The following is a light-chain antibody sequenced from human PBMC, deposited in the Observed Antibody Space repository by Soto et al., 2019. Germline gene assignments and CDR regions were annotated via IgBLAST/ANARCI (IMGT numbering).Light chain of an antibody. CDR2: EAS. Sequence: EIVLTQSPATLSLSPGERATLSCRASQSVRTYLAWYQQKPGQAPRRLIYEASNRATDIPDKFSGSGSGTDFTLTISSLDPEDFAVYYGHQRSKWPLTFGGGTKVEIK. CDR3: HQRSKWPLT. V-gene: IGKV3-11*01. CDR1: QSVRTY. J-gene: IGKJ4*01.